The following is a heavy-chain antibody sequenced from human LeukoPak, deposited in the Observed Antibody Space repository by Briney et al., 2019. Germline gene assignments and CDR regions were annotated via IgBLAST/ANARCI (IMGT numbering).Heavy chain of an antibody. J-gene: IGHJ4*02. CDR2: IYYSGST. V-gene: IGHV4-31*03. CDR1: GGSISSGGYY. CDR3: ARGSFGYFGDY. D-gene: IGHD2-2*03. Sequence: SGTLSLTCTVSGGSISSGGYYWSWIRRHPGKGLEWIGYIYYSGSTYYNPSLKSRVTISVDTSKNQFSLKLSSVTAADTAVYYCARGSFGYFGDYWGQGTLVTVSS.